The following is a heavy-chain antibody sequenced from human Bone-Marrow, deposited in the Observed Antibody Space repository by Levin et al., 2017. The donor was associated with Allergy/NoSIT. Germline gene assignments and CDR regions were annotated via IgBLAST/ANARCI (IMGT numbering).Heavy chain of an antibody. CDR3: TTFRRTLWFGELSNYLTDY. V-gene: IGHV3-15*01. Sequence: GGSLRLSCAASGFTFSNAWMSWVRQAPGKGLEWVGRIKSKTDGGTTDYAAPVKGRFTISRDDSKNTLYLQMNSLKTEDTAVYYCTTFRRTLWFGELSNYLTDYWGQGTLVTVSS. J-gene: IGHJ4*02. CDR1: GFTFSNAW. CDR2: IKSKTDGGTT. D-gene: IGHD3-10*01.